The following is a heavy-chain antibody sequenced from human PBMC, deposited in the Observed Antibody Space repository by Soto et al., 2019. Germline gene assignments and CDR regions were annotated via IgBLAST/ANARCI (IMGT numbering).Heavy chain of an antibody. CDR1: GFTFSSSW. J-gene: IGHJ4*02. Sequence: SLRLSCSASGFTFSSSWMNWVRQAPGKGLEWVAHIKPDGSEEYYMDSVKGRFTISRDNAKNSLYLQMNSLRAEDTAVYYCARIPRTDIAYWGQGTLVTVSS. D-gene: IGHD1-1*01. CDR3: ARIPRTDIAY. CDR2: IKPDGSEE. V-gene: IGHV3-7*01.